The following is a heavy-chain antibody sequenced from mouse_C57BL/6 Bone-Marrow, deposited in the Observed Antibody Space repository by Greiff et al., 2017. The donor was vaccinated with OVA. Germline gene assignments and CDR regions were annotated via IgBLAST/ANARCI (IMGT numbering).Heavy chain of an antibody. Sequence: EVKLMESGAELVRPGASVKLSCTASGFNIKDDYMHWVKQRPEQGLEWIGWIDPENGDTEYASKFQGKATITADTSSNTAYLQLSSLTSEDTAVYYCTTFNWDGFDYWGQGTTLTVSS. V-gene: IGHV14-4*01. J-gene: IGHJ2*01. CDR2: IDPENGDT. CDR1: GFNIKDDY. D-gene: IGHD4-1*01. CDR3: TTFNWDGFDY.